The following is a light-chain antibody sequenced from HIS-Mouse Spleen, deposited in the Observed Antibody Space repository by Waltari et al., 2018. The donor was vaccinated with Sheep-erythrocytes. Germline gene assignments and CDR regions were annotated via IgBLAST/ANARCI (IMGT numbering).Light chain of an antibody. CDR1: SLRSYY. CDR3: NSQDSSGKV. Sequence: SSELTQDPAVSVALGQTVRITCQGDSLRSYYASWYQQKPGQAPVLVIYGKNNPPSGIPDRFSGSSLGNTASLTITGAQAEDEADYYCNSQDSSGKVFGGGTK. V-gene: IGLV3-19*01. CDR2: GKN. J-gene: IGLJ2*01.